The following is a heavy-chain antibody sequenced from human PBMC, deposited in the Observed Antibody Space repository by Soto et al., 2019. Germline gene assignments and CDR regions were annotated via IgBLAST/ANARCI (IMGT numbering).Heavy chain of an antibody. Sequence: GGSLRLSCAASGFTFSNAWMSWVRQAPGKGLEWVGRIKSKTDGGTTDYAAPVTGRFTISRDDSKNTLYLQMNSLKTEDTAVYYCTTDHTNWVTFYYYYMDVWGKGTTVTVSS. D-gene: IGHD1-1*01. J-gene: IGHJ6*03. V-gene: IGHV3-15*01. CDR3: TTDHTNWVTFYYYYMDV. CDR1: GFTFSNAW. CDR2: IKSKTDGGTT.